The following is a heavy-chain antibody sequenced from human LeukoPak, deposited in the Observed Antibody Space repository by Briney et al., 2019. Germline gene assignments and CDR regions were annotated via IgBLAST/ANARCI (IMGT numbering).Heavy chain of an antibody. Sequence: ASVNVSCKASGYTFTRYAMSWVRQAPGQGLEWMGWINTNTGNPTYAQVFTGGFVFSLDPSVSTAYLQISSLKAEDTAVYYCASGMTTVTTNYYHYYMDVWGKGTTVTVSS. CDR2: INTNTGNP. D-gene: IGHD4-17*01. CDR3: ASGMTTVTTNYYHYYMDV. V-gene: IGHV7-4-1*02. J-gene: IGHJ6*03. CDR1: GYTFTRYA.